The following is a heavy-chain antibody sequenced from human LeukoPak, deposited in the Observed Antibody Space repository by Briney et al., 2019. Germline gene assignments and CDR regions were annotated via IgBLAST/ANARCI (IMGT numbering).Heavy chain of an antibody. J-gene: IGHJ4*02. CDR2: SNHSGST. CDR1: GGSFSGYY. V-gene: IGHV4-34*01. Sequence: RPSETLSLTCAVYGGSFSGYYWSWIRQPPGKGLEWIGESNHSGSTNYNPSLKSRVTISVDTSKNQFSLKLSSVTAADTAVYYCARVPIAAAGSEVYYFDYWGQGTLVTVSS. D-gene: IGHD6-13*01. CDR3: ARVPIAAAGSEVYYFDY.